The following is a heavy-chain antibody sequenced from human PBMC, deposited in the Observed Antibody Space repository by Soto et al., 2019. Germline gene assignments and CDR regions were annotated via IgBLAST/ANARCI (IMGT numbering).Heavy chain of an antibody. CDR2: IIPIFGTA. CDR3: ARGGQWLASRYYGMDV. J-gene: IGHJ6*02. Sequence: QVQLVQSGAEVKKPGSSVKVSCKASGGTFSSYAISWVRQAPGQGLEWMGGIIPIFGTANYAQKFQGRVTITADEDTSTAYMELSSLRSEDTAVYYCARGGQWLASRYYGMDVWGQGTTVTVSS. D-gene: IGHD6-19*01. V-gene: IGHV1-69*12. CDR1: GGTFSSYA.